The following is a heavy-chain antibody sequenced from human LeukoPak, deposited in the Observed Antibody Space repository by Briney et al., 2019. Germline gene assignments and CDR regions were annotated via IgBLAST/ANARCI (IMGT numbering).Heavy chain of an antibody. CDR1: GYTFTCYY. V-gene: IGHV1-2*07. CDR2: INPNSGGT. D-gene: IGHD3-22*01. CDR3: ARRLGEGAGKQRITMIVRSGYWYFDY. Sequence: GASVKVSCKASGYTFTCYYVHWVRQAPGQGLGWMGWINPNSGGTNYPHKFHGRVTMTRYTSISTAYMDLSRLRSDDTAVYYCARRLGEGAGKQRITMIVRSGYWYFDYWGQGTLVTVSS. J-gene: IGHJ4*02.